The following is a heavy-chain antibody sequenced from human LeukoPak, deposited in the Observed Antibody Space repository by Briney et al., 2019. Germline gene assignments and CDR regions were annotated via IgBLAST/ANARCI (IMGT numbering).Heavy chain of an antibody. D-gene: IGHD4-17*01. CDR3: AKGYMTTVTPNAFDI. CDR2: ISWNSGSI. CDR1: GFTFDDYA. Sequence: QAGGSLRLSCAASGFTFDDYAMHWVRQAPGKGLEWVSGISWNSGSIGYANSVKGRFTISRDNAKNSLYLQMNNLRAEDTALYYCAKGYMTTVTPNAFDIWGQGTMVTVSS. J-gene: IGHJ3*02. V-gene: IGHV3-9*01.